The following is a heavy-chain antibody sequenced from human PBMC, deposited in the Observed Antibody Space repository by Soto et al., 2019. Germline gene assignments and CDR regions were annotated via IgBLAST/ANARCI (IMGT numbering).Heavy chain of an antibody. V-gene: IGHV1-18*04. CDR3: ARGVYKDYYYYGMDV. J-gene: IGHJ6*02. CDR2: ISAYNGNT. CDR1: GYTFTSYG. Sequence: ASVKVSCKASGYTFTSYGISWVRQAPGQGLEWMGWISAYNGNTNYAQKLQGRVTMTTDTSTSTAYMELRSLRSDDTAVYYCARGVYKDYYYYGMDVWGQGTSVTVSS. D-gene: IGHD6-6*01.